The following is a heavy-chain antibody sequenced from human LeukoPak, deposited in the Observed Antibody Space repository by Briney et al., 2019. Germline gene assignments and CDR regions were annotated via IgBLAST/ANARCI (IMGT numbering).Heavy chain of an antibody. CDR2: IYYSGST. V-gene: IGHV4-39*01. CDR3: ARLYSSGPVGDAFDI. Sequence: SETLSLTCTVSGGSISSSSYYWGWIRQPPGKGLEWIGSIYYSGSTYYNPSLKSRVTISVDTSKNQFSLKLSSVTAADTAVYYCARLYSSGPVGDAFDIWGQGTMVTVSS. D-gene: IGHD3-22*01. CDR1: GGSISSSSYY. J-gene: IGHJ3*02.